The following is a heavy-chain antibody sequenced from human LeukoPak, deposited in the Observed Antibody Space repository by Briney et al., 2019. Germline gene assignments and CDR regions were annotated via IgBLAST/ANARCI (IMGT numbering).Heavy chain of an antibody. D-gene: IGHD3-3*01. V-gene: IGHV3-7*01. CDR1: GFTFSSYW. Sequence: GGSLRLSCAASGFTFSSYWMSWVRQAPGKGLEWVANIKQDGSEKYYVDSVKGRFTISRDNAKNSLYLQMNSLRAEDTAVYYCARRPSYDFWSGYYGVDGLDIWGQGTMVTVSS. J-gene: IGHJ3*02. CDR2: IKQDGSEK. CDR3: ARRPSYDFWSGYYGVDGLDI.